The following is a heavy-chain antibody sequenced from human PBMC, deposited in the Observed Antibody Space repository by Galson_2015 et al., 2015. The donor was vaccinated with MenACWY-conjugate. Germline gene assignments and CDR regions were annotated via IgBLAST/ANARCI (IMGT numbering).Heavy chain of an antibody. D-gene: IGHD6-6*01. CDR1: GYRFTNSW. J-gene: IGHJ5*02. CDR2: IYPSDSDT. V-gene: IGHV5-51*01. CDR3: ARQGSSSSWFDP. Sequence: QSGAEVKKPWESLKISCKASGYRFTNSWIAWVRQMPGKGLEWMGIIYPSDSDTRYSPSFQGQVTISADKSIDTAYLQWSSLKASDTAMYYCARQGSSSSWFDPWGQGTLVTVSS.